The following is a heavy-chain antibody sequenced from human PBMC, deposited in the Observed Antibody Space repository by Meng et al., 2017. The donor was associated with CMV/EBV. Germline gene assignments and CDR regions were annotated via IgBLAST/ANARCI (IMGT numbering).Heavy chain of an antibody. V-gene: IGHV1-18*01. CDR3: ARDQSPTIFGVAVYYYGMDV. J-gene: IGHJ6*02. D-gene: IGHD3-3*01. CDR1: GYTFTSYG. Sequence: ASVKVSCKASGYTFTSYGISWVRQAPGQGLEWMGWISAYNGNTNYAQKLQGRVTMITDTSTSTAYMELRSLRSDDTAVYYCARDQSPTIFGVAVYYYGMDVWGQGTTVTVSS. CDR2: ISAYNGNT.